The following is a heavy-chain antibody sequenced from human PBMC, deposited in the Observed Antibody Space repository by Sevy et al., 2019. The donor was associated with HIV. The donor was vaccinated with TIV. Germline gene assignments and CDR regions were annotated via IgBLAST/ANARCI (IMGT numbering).Heavy chain of an antibody. J-gene: IGHJ3*02. CDR3: ARAVPATDAFDI. V-gene: IGHV3-21*01. CDR2: ISGLSNYI. Sequence: GGSLRLSCAASGFTFSSYSMHWVRQAPGKGLEWVSPISGLSNYIYYADSMKGRFSISRDNAKNSLYLQMISLRAEDTAVFYCARAVPATDAFDIWGQGTLVTVSS. D-gene: IGHD6-19*01. CDR1: GFTFSSYS.